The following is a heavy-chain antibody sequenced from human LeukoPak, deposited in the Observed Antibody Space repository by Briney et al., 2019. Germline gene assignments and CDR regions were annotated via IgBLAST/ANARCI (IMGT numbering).Heavy chain of an antibody. J-gene: IGHJ4*02. CDR2: ISGSGGGT. CDR1: GFTFSTYA. D-gene: IGHD2-15*01. V-gene: IGHV3-23*01. CDR3: AKDIVVATANFDS. Sequence: GGSLRLSCAASGFTFSTYAMSWVRQAPGKGLAWVSTISGSGGGTYYANSAKGRFTISRDNSKSTLYLHMNSLRAEDTAVYYCAKDIVVATANFDSWGQGTLVTVSS.